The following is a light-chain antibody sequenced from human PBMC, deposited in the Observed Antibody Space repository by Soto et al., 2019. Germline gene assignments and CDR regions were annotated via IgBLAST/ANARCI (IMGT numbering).Light chain of an antibody. Sequence: DIVMTQYPATLSVSPGERATLSCRASQSVSSNLAWYQQKPGQAPRLLIYGASTRATGIPARFSGSGSGTEFTLTISSLQSEDFAVYYCQQYNNWPLFGGGTKVDIK. CDR2: GAS. CDR3: QQYNNWPL. J-gene: IGKJ4*01. V-gene: IGKV3-15*01. CDR1: QSVSSN.